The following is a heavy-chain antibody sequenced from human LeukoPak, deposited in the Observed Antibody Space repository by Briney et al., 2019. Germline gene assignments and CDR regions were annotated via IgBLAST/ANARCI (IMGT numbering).Heavy chain of an antibody. CDR1: GFNFSSSG. Sequence: GGSLRLSCAASGFNFSSSGIHWVRQAPGKGLEWLAVISNDGSNKYYADSVKGRFTISRDNPKNTLYLEMNSLRAEDTAVYYCAKRGGSYFDYWGQGTLVTVSS. J-gene: IGHJ4*02. V-gene: IGHV3-30*18. CDR3: AKRGGSYFDY. CDR2: ISNDGSNK. D-gene: IGHD1-26*01.